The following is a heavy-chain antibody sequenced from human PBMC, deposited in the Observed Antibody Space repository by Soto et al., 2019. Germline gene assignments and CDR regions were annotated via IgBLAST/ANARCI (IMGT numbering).Heavy chain of an antibody. CDR3: ARDRYCSSTSCYGRGGYYGMDV. CDR1: GFTFSSYE. J-gene: IGHJ6*02. D-gene: IGHD2-2*01. V-gene: IGHV3-48*03. CDR2: ISSSGSTI. Sequence: GGSLRLSCAASGFTFSSYEMNWVRQAPGKGLEWVSYISSSGSTIYYADSVKGRFTISRDNAKNSLYLQMNSLRAEDTAVYYCARDRYCSSTSCYGRGGYYGMDVWGQGTTVTVSS.